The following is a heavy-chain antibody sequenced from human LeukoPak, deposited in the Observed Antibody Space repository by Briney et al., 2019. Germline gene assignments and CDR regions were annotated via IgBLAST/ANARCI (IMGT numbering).Heavy chain of an antibody. D-gene: IGHD2-2*02. V-gene: IGHV4-39*01. CDR2: IYYSGST. CDR1: GGSISSSSYY. CDR3: ARQRYCSSTSCYRNAEYFQH. Sequence: EALSLTCTVSGGSISSSSYYWGWIRQPPGKGLEWIGSIYYSGSTYYNPSLKSRVTVSVDTSKNQFSLKLSSVTAADTAVYYCARQRYCSSTSCYRNAEYFQHWGQGTLVTVSS. J-gene: IGHJ1*01.